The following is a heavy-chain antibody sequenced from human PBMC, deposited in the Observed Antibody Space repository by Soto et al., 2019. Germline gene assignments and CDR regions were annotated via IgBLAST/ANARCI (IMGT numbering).Heavy chain of an antibody. CDR2: IIPIFGTS. CDR1: GGTFSSYA. Sequence: QDQLVQSGAEVKKPGSSVKVSCKASGGTFSSYAISWVRQAPGQGLEWMGGIIPIFGTSKYAQKFQGRVTMTADESTSTAYMELSGLRSEDTAVYYCAKDGIVATIAAYYYGMEVWGQGTTVTVSS. J-gene: IGHJ6*02. CDR3: AKDGIVATIAAYYYGMEV. D-gene: IGHD5-12*01. V-gene: IGHV1-69*12.